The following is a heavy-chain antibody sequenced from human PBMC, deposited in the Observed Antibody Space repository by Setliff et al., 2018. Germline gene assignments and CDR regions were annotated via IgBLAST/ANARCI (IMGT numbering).Heavy chain of an antibody. CDR1: GASISSHF. CDR2: IYNSGNT. J-gene: IGHJ3*02. D-gene: IGHD2-2*02. V-gene: IGHV4-59*11. Sequence: SETLSLTCSISGASISSHFWSWIRRPPGKGLEWIGYIYNSGNTKSNPSLRSRVTISMDTSKNQFSLRLSSVTAADTAVYYCATSYTILSPFHIWGQGSMVTVSS. CDR3: ATSYTILSPFHI.